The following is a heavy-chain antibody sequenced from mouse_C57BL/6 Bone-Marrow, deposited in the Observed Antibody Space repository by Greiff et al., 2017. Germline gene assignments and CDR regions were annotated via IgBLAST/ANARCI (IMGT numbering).Heavy chain of an antibody. CDR1: GYTFTSSW. CDR2: IDPSDSYT. CDR3: ARERNTVSHYIEY. D-gene: IGHD1-1*01. V-gene: IGHV1-50*01. J-gene: IGHJ2*01. Sequence: QVQLQQPGAELVKPGASVKLSCKASGYTFTSSWMQWVKQRPGQGLEWIGEIDPSDSYTNYNQKFKGKATLTVDTSSCTAYMQLRSLTPEETAVYYCARERNTVSHYIEYWGKGTTLTVSS.